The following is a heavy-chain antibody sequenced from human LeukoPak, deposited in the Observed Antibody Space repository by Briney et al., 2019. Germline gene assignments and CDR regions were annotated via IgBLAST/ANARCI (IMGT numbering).Heavy chain of an antibody. D-gene: IGHD2-2*02. J-gene: IGHJ6*02. CDR3: ARGEIYCSSTSCYSPYYYYGMDV. Sequence: GGSLRLSCAASGFTVSSNYMSGVRQAPGKGLEWVSVIYSGGSTYYADSVKGRFTISRDNSKNTLYLQMNSLRAEDTAVYYCARGEIYCSSTSCYSPYYYYGMDVWGQGTTVTVSS. CDR2: IYSGGST. V-gene: IGHV3-66*01. CDR1: GFTVSSNY.